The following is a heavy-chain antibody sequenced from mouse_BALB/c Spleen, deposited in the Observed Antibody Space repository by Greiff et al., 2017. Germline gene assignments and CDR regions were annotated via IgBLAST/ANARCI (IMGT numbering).Heavy chain of an antibody. J-gene: IGHJ2*01. Sequence: QVQLKQPGAELVKPGTSVKLSCKASGYNFTSYWINWVKLRPGQGLEWIGDIYPGSGSTNYNEKFKSKATLTVDTSSSTAYMQLSSLASEDSALYYCARGGGNYHYWGQGTTLTVSS. CDR3: ARGGGNYHY. D-gene: IGHD2-1*01. CDR1: GYNFTSYW. CDR2: IYPGSGST. V-gene: IGHV1-55*01.